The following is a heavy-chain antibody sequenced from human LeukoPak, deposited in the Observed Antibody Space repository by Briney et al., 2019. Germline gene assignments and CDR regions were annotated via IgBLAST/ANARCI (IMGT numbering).Heavy chain of an antibody. D-gene: IGHD3-22*01. V-gene: IGHV3-64*01. CDR3: ARGFYDSSGYVLDY. CDR2: FCSNAGST. CDR1: GFTFSIYA. J-gene: IGHJ4*02. Sequence: PGWSLRLSCAASGFTFSIYAMDGVRQAAGQGLEYVSAFCSNAGSTYYANTVKGRFTITRENYKTTLYLQMGSLRAEDMAVYYCARGFYDSSGYVLDYWGQGTLVTVSS.